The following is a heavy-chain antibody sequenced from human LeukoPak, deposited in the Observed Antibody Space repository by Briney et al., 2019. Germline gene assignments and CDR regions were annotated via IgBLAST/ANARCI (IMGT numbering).Heavy chain of an antibody. CDR1: GGSFSGYY. J-gene: IGHJ3*02. CDR3: ARQPSIDDYYDSSGYFRDAFDI. CDR2: INHSGST. V-gene: IGHV4-34*01. Sequence: KPSETLSLTCAVYGGSFSGYYWSWIRQPPGKGLEWIGEINHSGSTNYNPSLKSRVTISVDTSKNQFPLKLSSVTAADTAVYYCARQPSIDDYYDSSGYFRDAFDIWGQGTMATVSS. D-gene: IGHD3-22*01.